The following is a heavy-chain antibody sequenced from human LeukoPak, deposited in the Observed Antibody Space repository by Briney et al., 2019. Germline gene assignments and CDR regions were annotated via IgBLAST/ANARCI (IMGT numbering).Heavy chain of an antibody. CDR3: ASPGSDSSGYYYVGY. CDR1: GYSISSGYY. Sequence: SETLSLTCAVSGYSISSGYYWGWIRQPPGKGLEWIGSIYHSGSTYYNPSPKSRVTISVDTSKNQFSLKLSSVTAADTAVYYCASPGSDSSGYYYVGYWGQGTLVTVSS. CDR2: IYHSGST. V-gene: IGHV4-38-2*01. D-gene: IGHD3-22*01. J-gene: IGHJ4*02.